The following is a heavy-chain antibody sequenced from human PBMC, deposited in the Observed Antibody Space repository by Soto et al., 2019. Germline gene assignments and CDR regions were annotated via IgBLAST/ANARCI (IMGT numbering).Heavy chain of an antibody. V-gene: IGHV4-59*01. CDR2: ISYSGST. J-gene: IGHJ4*02. CDR1: GDSISRFY. D-gene: IGHD6-19*01. Sequence: QVQLQESGPGLVKPSETLSLTCTVSGDSISRFYWSWIRQPPGKGLEWLGYISYSGSTNYSPALRRRVTISTDTSKHHFSLKLNAVTAADTAVYYCARDDSTGGFDFWGQGALVTVSS. CDR3: ARDDSTGGFDF.